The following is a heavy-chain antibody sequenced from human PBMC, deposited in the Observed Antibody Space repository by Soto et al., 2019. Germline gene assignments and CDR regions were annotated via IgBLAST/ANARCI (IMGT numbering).Heavy chain of an antibody. Sequence: PGGSLRLSCAASGFTFSSYWMSWVRQAPGKGLEWVANIKQDGSEKYYVDSVKGRFTISRDNAKNSLYLQTNSLRAEDTAVYYCARVLGEPYQTDALYYFDYWGQGTLVTVSS. CDR2: IKQDGSEK. D-gene: IGHD2-15*01. CDR1: GFTFSSYW. J-gene: IGHJ4*02. V-gene: IGHV3-7*01. CDR3: ARVLGEPYQTDALYYFDY.